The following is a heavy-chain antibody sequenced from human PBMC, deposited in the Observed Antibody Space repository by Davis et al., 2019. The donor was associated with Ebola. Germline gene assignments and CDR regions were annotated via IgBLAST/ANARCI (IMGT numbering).Heavy chain of an antibody. CDR2: IWYDGSNK. CDR3: ARDLVTTWQWLDNWFDP. J-gene: IGHJ5*02. Sequence: PGGSLRLSCAASGFTFSSYGMHWVRQAPGKGLEWVAVIWYDGSNKYYADSVKGRFTISRDNSKNTLYLQMNSLRAEDTAVYYCARDLVTTWQWLDNWFDPWGQGTLVTVSS. V-gene: IGHV3-33*01. D-gene: IGHD6-19*01. CDR1: GFTFSSYG.